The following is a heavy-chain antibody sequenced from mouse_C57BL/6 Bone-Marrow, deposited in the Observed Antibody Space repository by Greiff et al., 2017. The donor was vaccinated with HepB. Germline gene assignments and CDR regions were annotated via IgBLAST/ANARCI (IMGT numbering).Heavy chain of an antibody. J-gene: IGHJ3*01. CDR3: ARGYGYDGAWFAY. CDR1: GYTFTSYW. D-gene: IGHD2-2*01. CDR2: IYPGSGST. Sequence: QVQLQQPGAELVKPGASVKMSCKASGYTFTSYWITWVKQRPGQGLEWIGDIYPGSGSTNYNEKFKSKATLTVDTSSSTAYMQLSSLISEDSAVYYCARGYGYDGAWFAYWGQGTLVTVSA. V-gene: IGHV1-55*01.